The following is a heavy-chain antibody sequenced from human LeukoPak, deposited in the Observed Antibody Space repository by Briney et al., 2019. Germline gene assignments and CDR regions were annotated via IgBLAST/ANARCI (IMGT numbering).Heavy chain of an antibody. Sequence: GSLRLSCAASGFTFSDHYMDWVRQAPGKGLEWVGYIYYSGGTNYNPSLKSRVTISVDTSKNQFSLNLRSVAAADTAVYYCARGGATPMILSYWGQGTLVTVSS. CDR3: ARGGATPMILSY. CDR2: IYYSGGT. J-gene: IGHJ4*02. CDR1: GFTFSDHY. D-gene: IGHD2-15*01. V-gene: IGHV4-59*11.